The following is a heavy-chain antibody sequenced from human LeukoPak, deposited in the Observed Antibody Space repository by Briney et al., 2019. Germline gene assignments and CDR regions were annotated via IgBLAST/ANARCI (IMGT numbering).Heavy chain of an antibody. D-gene: IGHD3-22*01. V-gene: IGHV4-34*01. CDR1: GGSFSGYY. Sequence: SETLSLTCAVYGGSFSGYYWSWIRQPPGKGLEWIGEINHSGSTNYNPSLKSRVTISVDTSKNQFSLKLSSVTAADTAVYYCARGVTMIVVVTQTYDAFDIWGQGTMVAVSS. CDR3: ARGVTMIVVVTQTYDAFDI. J-gene: IGHJ3*02. CDR2: INHSGST.